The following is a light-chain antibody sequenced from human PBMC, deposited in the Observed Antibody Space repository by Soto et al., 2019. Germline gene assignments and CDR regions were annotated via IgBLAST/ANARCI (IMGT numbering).Light chain of an antibody. Sequence: EIQKTKSPSSLSASVGDRVTITCRASQCISNYLAWYHQKPGKVPKLLIYAASTLQSGVPSRFSGSGSGTDFTLTISSLQPEDGATYYCPKYNGAAFTFGGGTKVDIK. V-gene: IGKV1-27*01. J-gene: IGKJ4*01. CDR2: AAS. CDR3: PKYNGAAFT. CDR1: QCISNY.